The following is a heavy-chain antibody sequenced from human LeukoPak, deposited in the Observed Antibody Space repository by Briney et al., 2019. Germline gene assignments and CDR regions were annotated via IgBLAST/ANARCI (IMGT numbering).Heavy chain of an antibody. Sequence: GGSLRLSCAGSGFTFSDAWMSWVRQAPGKGLEWVGRIKDKSEGGTIDYAAPVKGRFTISRDDSRNMVFLQMDSLKTEDTAVYFCATGTPVDYWAREPWSPSPQ. J-gene: IGHJ4*02. D-gene: IGHD2-15*01. CDR3: ATGTPVDY. CDR2: IKDKSEGGTI. CDR1: GFTFSDAW. V-gene: IGHV3-15*01.